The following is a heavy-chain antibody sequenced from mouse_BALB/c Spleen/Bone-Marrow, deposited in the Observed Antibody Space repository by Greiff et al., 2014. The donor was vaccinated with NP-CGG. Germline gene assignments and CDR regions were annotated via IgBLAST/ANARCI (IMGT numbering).Heavy chain of an antibody. D-gene: IGHD1-2*01. CDR3: ARYATATYWFAY. CDR2: INPSNGRT. J-gene: IGHJ3*01. Sequence: QVHVKQSGAELVKPGASVKLSCKASGYTFTSYWMHWVKQRPGQGLEWIGEINPSNGRTNYNEKFKRKATLTVDKSSSTAYMQLSSLTSEDSAVYYCARYATATYWFAYWGQGTLVTVSA. CDR1: GYTFTSYW. V-gene: IGHV1S81*02.